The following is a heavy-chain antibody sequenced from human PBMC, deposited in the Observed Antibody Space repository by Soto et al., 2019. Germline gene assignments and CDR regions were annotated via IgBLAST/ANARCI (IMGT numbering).Heavy chain of an antibody. Sequence: GGSLRLSCAASGFTVSSNYMSWVRQAPGKGLEWVSVIYSGGSTYYADSVKGRFTISRDNSKNSAYLQMNSLKTEDTAVYYCARTHGLTGTTDGGHFDYWGQGTLVTVSS. CDR2: IYSGGST. D-gene: IGHD1-7*01. CDR1: GFTVSSNY. CDR3: ARTHGLTGTTDGGHFDY. J-gene: IGHJ4*02. V-gene: IGHV3-66*01.